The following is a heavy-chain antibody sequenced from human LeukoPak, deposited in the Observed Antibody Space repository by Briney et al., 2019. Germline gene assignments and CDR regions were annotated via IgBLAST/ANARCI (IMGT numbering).Heavy chain of an antibody. CDR3: ARTYCSGGSCYDRDPYYFDY. Sequence: SETLSLTCTVSGGSISSYYWSWIRQPPGKGLEWIGNIYYGGSTNYNPSLKSRVTISVDTSKNQFSLKLSSVTAADTAVCYCARTYCSGGSCYDRDPYYFDYWGQGTLVTVSS. J-gene: IGHJ4*02. D-gene: IGHD2-15*01. CDR2: IYYGGST. V-gene: IGHV4-59*01. CDR1: GGSISSYY.